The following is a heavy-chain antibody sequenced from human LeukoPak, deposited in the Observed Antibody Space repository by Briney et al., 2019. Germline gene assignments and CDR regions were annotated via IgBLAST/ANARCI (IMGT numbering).Heavy chain of an antibody. CDR3: ARDRTGDGRTYLGL. CDR2: IQQDGSMK. Sequence: GGSLRLSCAASGFTFSSYWMSWVRQAPGKGLEWVANIQQDGSMKYYVDSVKGRFTISRDNAKNSLFLQMNSLRAEDTAVYYCARDRTGDGRTYLGLWGQGTLVTVSS. J-gene: IGHJ4*02. V-gene: IGHV3-7*01. D-gene: IGHD3-16*01. CDR1: GFTFSSYW.